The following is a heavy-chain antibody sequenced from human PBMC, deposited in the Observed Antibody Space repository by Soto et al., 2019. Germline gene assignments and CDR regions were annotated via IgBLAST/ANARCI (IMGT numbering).Heavy chain of an antibody. CDR2: ISAYKGNT. D-gene: IGHD1-26*01. CDR1: GYTFTSYG. Sequence: ASVKVSCKASGYTFTSYGISWVRQAPGQGLEWMGWISAYKGNTNYAQKLQGRITMTTDTATSTAYMELRSLRSDDTAVYYCAGGSGSYYGGGFDYWGQGTLVTVSS. V-gene: IGHV1-18*01. CDR3: AGGSGSYYGGGFDY. J-gene: IGHJ4*02.